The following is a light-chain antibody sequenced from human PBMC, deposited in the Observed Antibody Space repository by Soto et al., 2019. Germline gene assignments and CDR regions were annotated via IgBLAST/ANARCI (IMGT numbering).Light chain of an antibody. Sequence: QSVLTQPPSVSGAPGQRVTISCTGSSSHIGAGYDVHWYQQLPGTAPKLLIYGNNNRPSGVPDRFSGSKSGTSASLAIPGLQAEDEADYYCQSYDSGHVIFGGGTKVTVL. V-gene: IGLV1-40*01. CDR3: QSYDSGHVI. CDR1: SSHIGAGYD. J-gene: IGLJ2*01. CDR2: GNN.